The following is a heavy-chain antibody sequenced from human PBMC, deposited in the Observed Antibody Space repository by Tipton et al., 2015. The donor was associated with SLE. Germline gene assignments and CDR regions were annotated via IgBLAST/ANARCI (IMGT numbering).Heavy chain of an antibody. J-gene: IGHJ4*02. D-gene: IGHD4-11*01. V-gene: IGHV4-30-4*08. Sequence: LSLTCTVSGDSISNVNYYWNWLRQRPGKGLEWIGYVYYSGNTLYNPSLRSRVTMSLDTSKNQFSLKLRSLTAADSAMYFCARMDYSQFQLLYFESWGQGILVTVTS. CDR2: VYYSGNT. CDR3: ARMDYSQFQLLYFES. CDR1: GDSISNVNYY.